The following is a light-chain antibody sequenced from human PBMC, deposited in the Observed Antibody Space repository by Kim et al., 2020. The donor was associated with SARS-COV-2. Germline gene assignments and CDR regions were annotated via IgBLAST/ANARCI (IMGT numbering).Light chain of an antibody. CDR2: TAS. Sequence: SASAGDRVPLTCRASQSISSYSNWYQQRPGNSPKPLIYTASPLHSGVPSRFSGSGSGTDFTFTIRSLPPEDCGTYYWQQTFSIPYSFGRATKLEI. J-gene: IGKJ2*03. V-gene: IGKV1-39*01. CDR1: QSISSY. CDR3: QQTFSIPYS.